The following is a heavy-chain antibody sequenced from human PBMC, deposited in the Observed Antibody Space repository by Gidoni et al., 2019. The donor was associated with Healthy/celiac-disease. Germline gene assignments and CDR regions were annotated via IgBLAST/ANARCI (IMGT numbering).Heavy chain of an antibody. Sequence: EVQLVESGGGLVQPGGSLRLSCAASGFTFSDHYMDWVRQAPGKGLEWVGRTRNKANSYTTEYAASVKGRFTISRDDSKNSLYLQMNSLKTEDTAVYYCASGLLWFGELDAFDIWGQGTMVTVSS. CDR1: GFTFSDHY. CDR3: ASGLLWFGELDAFDI. D-gene: IGHD3-10*01. J-gene: IGHJ3*02. CDR2: TRNKANSYTT. V-gene: IGHV3-72*01.